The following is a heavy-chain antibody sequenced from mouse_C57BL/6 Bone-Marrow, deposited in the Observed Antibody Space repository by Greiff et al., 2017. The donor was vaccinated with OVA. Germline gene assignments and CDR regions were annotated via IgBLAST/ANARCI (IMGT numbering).Heavy chain of an antibody. V-gene: IGHV1-81*01. J-gene: IGHJ4*01. CDR1: GYTFTSYG. CDR2: IYPRSGNT. Sequence: QVQLQQSGAELARPGASVKLSCKASGYTFTSYGISWVKQRPGQGLEWIGEIYPRSGNTYYNEKFKGKATLTADKSSSTAYMELRSLTSEDSAVYFCARDLYFTGAMDYWGQGTSVTVSS. CDR3: ARDLYFTGAMDY. D-gene: IGHD2-1*01.